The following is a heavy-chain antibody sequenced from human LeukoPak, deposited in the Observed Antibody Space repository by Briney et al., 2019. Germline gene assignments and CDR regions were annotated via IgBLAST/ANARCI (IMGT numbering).Heavy chain of an antibody. CDR2: VTGSGGIT. Sequence: GGSLRLSCAASGFTFSSYAMSWVRQAPGKGLEWVSAVTGSGGITYYSDSVKGRFTISRDNSINTVYLQMHSLRAEDTALYYCAKRLYDSSGYDYWGQGTLVTVSS. D-gene: IGHD3-22*01. CDR3: AKRLYDSSGYDY. V-gene: IGHV3-23*01. CDR1: GFTFSSYA. J-gene: IGHJ4*02.